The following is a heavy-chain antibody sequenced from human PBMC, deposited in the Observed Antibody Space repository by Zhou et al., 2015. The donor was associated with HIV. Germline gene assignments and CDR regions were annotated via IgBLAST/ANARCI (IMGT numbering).Heavy chain of an antibody. V-gene: IGHV1-69*01. CDR2: IIPIFGTA. Sequence: QVQLVQSGAEVKKPGSSVKVSCKASGGTFSSYAISWVRQAPGQGLEWMGGIIPIFGTANYAQKFQGRVTITADESTSTAYMELSSLRSEDTAVYYCARVGVVVAATPLLSWYFDLWGRGTLVTVSS. D-gene: IGHD2-15*01. J-gene: IGHJ2*01. CDR1: GGTFSSYA. CDR3: ARVGVVVAATPLLSWYFDL.